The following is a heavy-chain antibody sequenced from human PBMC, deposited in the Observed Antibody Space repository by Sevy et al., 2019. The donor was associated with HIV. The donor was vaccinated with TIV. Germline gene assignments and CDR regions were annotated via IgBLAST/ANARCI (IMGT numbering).Heavy chain of an antibody. CDR3: ARDRLELSGSGSSQYYYYYYCMDV. CDR1: GGSISSGDYY. CDR2: IYYSGST. J-gene: IGHJ6*02. D-gene: IGHD3-10*01. Sequence: SETLSLTCTVSGGSISSGDYYWSWIRQPPGKGLEWIGYIYYSGSTYYNPSLKSRVTISVDTSKNQFSLKLSSVTAADTAVYYCARDRLELSGSGSSQYYYYYYCMDVWGQGTTVTVSS. V-gene: IGHV4-30-4*01.